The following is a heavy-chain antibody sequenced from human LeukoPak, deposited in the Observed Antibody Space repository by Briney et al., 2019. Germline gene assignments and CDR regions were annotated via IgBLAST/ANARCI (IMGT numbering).Heavy chain of an antibody. J-gene: IGHJ4*02. D-gene: IGHD3-22*01. CDR2: ILSDGSKE. CDR3: VRDDDRPDNGLDY. V-gene: IGHV3-33*08. Sequence: GGSLRLSCAASGFSFSTYWMSWVRQAPGKGLEWVAVILSDGSKEFYTDSVKSRFTISRVNSKNTLYLQMNSLRAEDTAVYYCVRDDDRPDNGLDYWGQGTLVTVSS. CDR1: GFSFSTYW.